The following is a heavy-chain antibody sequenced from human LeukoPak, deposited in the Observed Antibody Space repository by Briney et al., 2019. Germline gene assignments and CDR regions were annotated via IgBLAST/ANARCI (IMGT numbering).Heavy chain of an antibody. CDR3: ARVVVPAARFNWFDP. CDR2: INPNSGGT. D-gene: IGHD2-2*01. CDR1: GYTFTGYY. J-gene: IGHJ5*02. Sequence: ASVKVSCKASGYTFTGYYMHWVRQAPGQGLEWMGWINPNSGGTNYAQKFQGRVTMTRDTSISTAYMELSRLRSDDTAVYYCARVVVPAARFNWFDPRGQGTLVTVSS. V-gene: IGHV1-2*02.